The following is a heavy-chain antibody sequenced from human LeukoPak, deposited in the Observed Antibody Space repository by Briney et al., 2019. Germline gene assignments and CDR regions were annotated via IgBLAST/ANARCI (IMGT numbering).Heavy chain of an antibody. D-gene: IGHD3-3*01. J-gene: IGHJ3*02. V-gene: IGHV4-59*01. CDR3: AREIGNDFWSGYSPLVAFDI. Sequence: PSETLSLTCTVSGGSISSYYRSWIRQPPGKGLEWIGYIYYSGSTNYNPSLKSRVTIPVDTSKNQFYLKLSSVTAADTAVYYCAREIGNDFWSGYSPLVAFDIWGQGTMVTVSS. CDR1: GGSISSYY. CDR2: IYYSGST.